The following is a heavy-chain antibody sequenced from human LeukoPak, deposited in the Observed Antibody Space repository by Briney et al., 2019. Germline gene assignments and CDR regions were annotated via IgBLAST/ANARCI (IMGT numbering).Heavy chain of an antibody. CDR1: GLTVSSNY. J-gene: IGHJ4*01. V-gene: IGHV3-21*01. Sequence: GGSLRLSCAASGLTVSSNYMSWVRQAPGKGLEWVSSISSSSSYIYYADSVKGRFTISRDNAKNSLYLQMNSLRAEDTALYYCARGYCSGSSCYGDRALDYWGQGTLVSVSS. D-gene: IGHD2-2*01. CDR3: ARGYCSGSSCYGDRALDY. CDR2: ISSSSSYI.